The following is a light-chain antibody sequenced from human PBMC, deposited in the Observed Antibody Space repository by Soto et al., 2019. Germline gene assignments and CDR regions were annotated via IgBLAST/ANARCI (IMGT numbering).Light chain of an antibody. CDR3: QQRSNWPIT. CDR2: DAS. J-gene: IGKJ3*01. CDR1: QRVSSY. Sequence: PGESATLSCRASQRVSSYLAWYQQKPGQAPTLLIHDASNRATGIPARFSGSGSGTDFTLTISSRAPEDFAVYYCQQRSNWPITFGPGTEVHSK. V-gene: IGKV3-11*01.